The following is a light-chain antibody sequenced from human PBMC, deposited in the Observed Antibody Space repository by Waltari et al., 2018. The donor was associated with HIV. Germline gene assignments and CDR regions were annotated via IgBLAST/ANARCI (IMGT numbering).Light chain of an antibody. CDR1: SSAVGGYHY. CDR3: SSYTSSNTWV. J-gene: IGLJ3*02. CDR2: EVS. Sequence: QSALTQPASVSGSPGQSITISCTGSSSAVGGYHYVSWYQHHPGKAPKIMIYEVSNRPSGVSSRFSGTKSGNTASLTISGLQAEDEADYYCSSYTSSNTWVFGGGAKLTVL. V-gene: IGLV2-14*01.